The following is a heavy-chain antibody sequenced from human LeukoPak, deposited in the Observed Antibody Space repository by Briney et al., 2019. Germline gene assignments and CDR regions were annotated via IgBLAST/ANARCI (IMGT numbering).Heavy chain of an antibody. J-gene: IGHJ5*02. V-gene: IGHV3-30*18. CDR3: AKGRIAARPYNWFDP. CDR1: GFTFSSYG. Sequence: GGSLRLSCAASGFTFSSYGMHWVRQAPGKGLEWVAVISYDGSNKYYADSVKGRFTIPRDNSKNTLYLQMNSLRAEDTAVYYCAKGRIAARPYNWFDPWGQGTLVTVSS. CDR2: ISYDGSNK. D-gene: IGHD6-6*01.